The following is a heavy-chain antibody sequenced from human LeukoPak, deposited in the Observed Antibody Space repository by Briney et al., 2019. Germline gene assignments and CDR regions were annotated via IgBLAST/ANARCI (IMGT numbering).Heavy chain of an antibody. V-gene: IGHV1-2*02. CDR2: INPYSGGT. CDR3: ARGSLSWLAWLESGLIGDAFDI. CDR1: GHTFTGYY. D-gene: IGHD3-16*02. J-gene: IGHJ3*02. Sequence: ASVKVSCKASGHTFTGYYMHWVRQAPGQGLEWMGWINPYSGGTNYAQNFQGRVTMTRDTSISTAYMELSRLKSDDTAVYYCARGSLSWLAWLESGLIGDAFDIWGQGTMVTVSS.